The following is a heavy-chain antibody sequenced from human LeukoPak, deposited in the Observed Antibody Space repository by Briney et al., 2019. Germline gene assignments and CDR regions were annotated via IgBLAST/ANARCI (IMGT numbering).Heavy chain of an antibody. D-gene: IGHD3-22*01. CDR2: IYGIDSTI. J-gene: IGHJ3*02. CDR3: ARDAYYYDSSSYYRNAFDI. Sequence: PGGSLRLSCAASGFMFSDYYMSWIRQAPGKGLEWLSYIYGIDSTISYAASVKGRFTISRDNAKNSLYLQMNSLRAEDTAVYYCARDAYYYDSSSYYRNAFDIWGQGTVVTVSS. CDR1: GFMFSDYY. V-gene: IGHV3-11*01.